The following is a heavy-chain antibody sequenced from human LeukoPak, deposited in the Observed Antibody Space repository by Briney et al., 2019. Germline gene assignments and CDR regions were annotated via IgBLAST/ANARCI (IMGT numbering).Heavy chain of an antibody. J-gene: IGHJ3*02. CDR3: AKSRLSGINDAFDI. D-gene: IGHD3-3*01. V-gene: IGHV3-23*01. CDR1: GLTFINFG. CDR2: ISGSGVIT. Sequence: GGTLRLSCAASGLTFINFGMTWVRQAPGKGLEWVSAISGSGVITFYADSVKGRFTISRDNSKNTLYLQMNSLRAEDTALYYCAKSRLSGINDAFDIWGQGTMVTVSS.